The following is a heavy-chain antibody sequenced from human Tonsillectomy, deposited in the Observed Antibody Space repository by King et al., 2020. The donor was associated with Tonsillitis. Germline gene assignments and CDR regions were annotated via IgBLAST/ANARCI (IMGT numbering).Heavy chain of an antibody. J-gene: IGHJ4*02. V-gene: IGHV3-48*03. CDR2: ISSSGSTI. D-gene: IGHD4-17*01. CDR1: GFTFSSYE. Sequence: VQLVESWGGLVQPGGSLRLSCAASGFTFSSYEMNWVRQAPGKGLEWVSYISSSGSTIVYADSVKCRFTISRDNAKNSLYLQMNSLRAEDTAVYYCARDFGYGVPIDYWGQGTLVTVSS. CDR3: ARDFGYGVPIDY.